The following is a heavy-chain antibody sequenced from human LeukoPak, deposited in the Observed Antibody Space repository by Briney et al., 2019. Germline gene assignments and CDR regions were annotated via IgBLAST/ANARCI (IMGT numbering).Heavy chain of an antibody. CDR1: GASISSDY. D-gene: IGHD3-3*02. CDR2: VYYSGST. V-gene: IGHV4-59*01. J-gene: IGHJ4*02. CDR3: ARSSNTSLFL. Sequence: SETLSLTCTVSGASISSDYWSWIRQPPGKGLQWIGYVYYSGSTNYSPSLKGRVTISLDTSRTHFSLKLSSVTTADTAVYYCARSSNTSLFLWGQGTLVTVSS.